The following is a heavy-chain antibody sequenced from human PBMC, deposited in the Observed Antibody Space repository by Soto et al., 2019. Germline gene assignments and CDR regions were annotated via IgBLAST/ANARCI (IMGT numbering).Heavy chain of an antibody. J-gene: IGHJ4*02. Sequence: GGSLRLSCAASGFTLSNYWMHWARQAPGKGLVWVSRISSDGSSTNYADSVKGRFTISRDNAKNTLHLQMNSLRAEDTAVYYCARVPYGSSSSCYSYFDSWGQGTLVTVSS. CDR1: GFTLSNYW. D-gene: IGHD2-2*01. CDR3: ARVPYGSSSSCYSYFDS. CDR2: ISSDGSST. V-gene: IGHV3-74*01.